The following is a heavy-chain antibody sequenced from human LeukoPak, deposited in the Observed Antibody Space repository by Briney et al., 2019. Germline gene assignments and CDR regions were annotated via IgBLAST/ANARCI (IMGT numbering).Heavy chain of an antibody. CDR1: GFTVSSNY. J-gene: IGHJ4*02. V-gene: IGHV3-66*01. CDR3: ARAYCGGDCYFPYYFDY. CDR2: IYSGGST. D-gene: IGHD2-21*02. Sequence: GGSLRLSCAASGFTVSSNYMSWVRQAPGKGLEWASVIYSGGSTYYADSVKGRFTISRDNSKNTLYLQMNSLRAEDTAVYYCARAYCGGDCYFPYYFDYWGQGTLVTVSS.